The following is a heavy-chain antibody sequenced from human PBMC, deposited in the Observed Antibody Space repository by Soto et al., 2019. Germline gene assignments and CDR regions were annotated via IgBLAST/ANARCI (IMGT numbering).Heavy chain of an antibody. Sequence: PGGSLRLSCASSGFTFSDHSLNWIRQAPGKGLEWISYITGSGVTMYADSVKGRFTISRDNAKNSLYLQMDSLRAEDTAVYYCARDGGESTFDFDSWGQGTLVTVSS. V-gene: IGHV3-11*04. J-gene: IGHJ4*02. D-gene: IGHD3-16*01. CDR2: ITGSGVTM. CDR1: GFTFSDHS. CDR3: ARDGGESTFDFDS.